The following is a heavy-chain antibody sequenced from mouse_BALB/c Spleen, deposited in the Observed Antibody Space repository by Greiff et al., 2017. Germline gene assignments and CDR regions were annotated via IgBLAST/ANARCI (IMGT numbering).Heavy chain of an antibody. D-gene: IGHD1-1*01. J-gene: IGHJ1*01. CDR1: GFTFSSYT. CDR2: ISNGGGST. Sequence: EVQVVESGGGLVQPGGSLKLSCAASGFTFSSYTMSWVRQTPEKRLEWVAYISNGGGSTYYPDTVKGRFTISRDNAKNTLYLQMSSLKSEDTAMYYCARRGYYGSSGWYFDVWGAGTTVTVSS. V-gene: IGHV5-12-2*01. CDR3: ARRGYYGSSGWYFDV.